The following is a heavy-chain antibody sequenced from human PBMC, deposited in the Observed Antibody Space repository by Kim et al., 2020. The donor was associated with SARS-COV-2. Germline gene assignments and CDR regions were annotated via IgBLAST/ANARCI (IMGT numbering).Heavy chain of an antibody. V-gene: IGHV1-46*01. CDR1: GYTFTSYY. D-gene: IGHD3-10*01. CDR3: ARLLSSTRGYLYGSGSRISYGMAV. CDR2: INPSGAST. J-gene: IGHJ6*02. Sequence: ASVKVSCKASGYTFTSYYMHWVRQAPGQGLEWMGIINPSGASTSYAQKFQGRVTMTRDTSTSTVYMELSSLRSEDTAVYYCARLLSSTRGYLYGSGSRISYGMAVWGQGTTVTVSS.